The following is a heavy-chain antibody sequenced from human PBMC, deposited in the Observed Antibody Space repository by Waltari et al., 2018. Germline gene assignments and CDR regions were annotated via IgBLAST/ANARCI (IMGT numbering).Heavy chain of an antibody. CDR2: VLSTGKT. CDR3: ARDRGRGLYLDA. CDR1: GDSVTSPNW. J-gene: IGHJ5*02. Sequence: QLQLQESGPGLVKPSGTLSLSCAVSGDSVTSPNWWSWVRQSPQRGLEWIGQVLSTGKTNYSPSFASRVTMSLDASNNQFSLKLTSATAADTAVYYCARDRGRGLYLDAWGPGTLVTV. D-gene: IGHD2-15*01. V-gene: IGHV4-4*02.